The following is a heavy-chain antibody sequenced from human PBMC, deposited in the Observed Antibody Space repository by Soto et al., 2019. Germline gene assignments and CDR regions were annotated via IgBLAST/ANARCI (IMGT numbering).Heavy chain of an antibody. CDR1: GGTLSRYA. D-gene: IGHD1-20*01. CDR2: TVPITLST. CDR3: ARAVSDITGKTRNIYAMDV. V-gene: IGHV1-69*01. J-gene: IGHJ6*02. Sequence: QVQLVQSAAEVKKPGSSVRVSCKASGGTLSRYAISWVRQAPGQGLDGVGGTVPITLSTHYAQKFQGRFMITADEATNTVYMDLSSLRSESTAVYYCARAVSDITGKTRNIYAMDVWGQGTTVTVSS.